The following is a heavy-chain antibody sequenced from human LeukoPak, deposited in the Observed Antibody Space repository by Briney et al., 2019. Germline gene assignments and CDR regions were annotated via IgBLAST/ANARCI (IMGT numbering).Heavy chain of an antibody. CDR3: ARAYRGYVFDY. CDR2: IYYSGST. D-gene: IGHD5-12*01. J-gene: IGHJ4*02. V-gene: IGHV4-59*01. CDR1: GGSISSYY. Sequence: SETLSLTCTASGGSISSYYWSWIRQPPGKGLEWIGYIYYSGSTNYNPSLKSRVNISVDTSKNQFSLKLSSVTAADTAVYYCARAYRGYVFDYWGQGTLVTVSS.